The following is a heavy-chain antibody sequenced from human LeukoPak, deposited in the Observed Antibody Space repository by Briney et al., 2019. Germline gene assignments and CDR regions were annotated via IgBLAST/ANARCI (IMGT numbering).Heavy chain of an antibody. CDR2: INQDGSEK. CDR1: GFSFSSHW. D-gene: IGHD3-10*01. J-gene: IGHJ4*02. Sequence: GGSLRLSCAASGFSFSSHWMSWVRQAPGKGLEWVANINQDGSEKNNVDSVKGRFTISRDNAKNSLYLQMNSLRAEDTAVYYCARDGVRGGLYFDYWGQGTPVTVSS. V-gene: IGHV3-7*01. CDR3: ARDGVRGGLYFDY.